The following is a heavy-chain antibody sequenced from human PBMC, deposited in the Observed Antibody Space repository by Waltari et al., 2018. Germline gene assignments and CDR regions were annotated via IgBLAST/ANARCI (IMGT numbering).Heavy chain of an antibody. J-gene: IGHJ6*03. CDR1: GGTFSSYA. CDR2: IIPIFGTA. V-gene: IGHV1-69*05. CDR3: ARDSRYCSGGSCADYYYYMYV. D-gene: IGHD2-15*01. Sequence: QVQLVQSGAEVKKPGSSVKVSCQASGGTFSSYAISWVRQAPGQGLEWMGGIIPIFGTANYAQKFQGRVTITTDESTSTAYMELSSLRSEDTAVYYCARDSRYCSGGSCADYYYYMYVWGKGTTVTVSS.